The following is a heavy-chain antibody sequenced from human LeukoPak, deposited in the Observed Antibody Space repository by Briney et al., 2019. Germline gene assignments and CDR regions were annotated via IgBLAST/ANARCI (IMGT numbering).Heavy chain of an antibody. D-gene: IGHD3-9*01. CDR1: GGSISSHY. V-gene: IGHV4-59*11. CDR2: IYYSRST. J-gene: IGHJ3*02. CDR3: ARDHYDILTGYSYDAFDI. Sequence: PSETLSLTCTVSGGSISSHYWSWIRQPPGKGLEWIGYIYYSRSTNYNPSLKSRVTISVDTSKNQFSLKLSSVTAADTAVYYCARDHYDILTGYSYDAFDIWGQGTMVTVSS.